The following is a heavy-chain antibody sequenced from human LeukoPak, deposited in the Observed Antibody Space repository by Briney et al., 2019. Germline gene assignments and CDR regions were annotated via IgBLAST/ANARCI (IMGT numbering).Heavy chain of an antibody. D-gene: IGHD1-26*01. J-gene: IGHJ5*02. CDR2: IIPILGIA. CDR1: GGTFSSYA. V-gene: IGHV1-69*04. CDR3: ARGLVGATAWFDP. Sequence: SVKVSCKASGGTFSSYAISWVRQAPGQGLEWMGRIIPILGIANYAQKFQGRVTITADKSTSTAYMELSSLRSEDTAVYYCARGLVGATAWFDPWGQGTLVTVSS.